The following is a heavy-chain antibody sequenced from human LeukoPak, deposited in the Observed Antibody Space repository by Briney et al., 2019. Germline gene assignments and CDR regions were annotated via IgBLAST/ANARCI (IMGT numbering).Heavy chain of an antibody. D-gene: IGHD6-19*01. CDR2: ISGSGGST. CDR3: AKGIRIAVAPYYFDY. Sequence: GGSLRLSCAASGFTLSSYAMSWVRQAPGKGLEWVSAISGSGGSTYYADSVKGRFTISRDNSKNTLYLQMNSLRAEDTAVYYCAKGIRIAVAPYYFDYWGQGTLVTVSS. CDR1: GFTLSSYA. J-gene: IGHJ4*02. V-gene: IGHV3-23*01.